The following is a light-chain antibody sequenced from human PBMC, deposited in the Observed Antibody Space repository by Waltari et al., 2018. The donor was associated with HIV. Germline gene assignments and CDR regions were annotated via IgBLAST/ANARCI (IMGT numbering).Light chain of an antibody. J-gene: IGLJ2*01. CDR2: GNS. CDR3: SSYSGSNNSVV. CDR1: SSNIGPIND. Sequence: QSVLTQPPSVSGAPGQRVTISCTGRSSNIGPINDAHWYQQVPGTAPKLLIYGNSNRPSGVPDRFSGSKSGNTASLTVSGLQAEDEAYYYCSSYSGSNNSVVFGGGTLVTVL. V-gene: IGLV1-40*01.